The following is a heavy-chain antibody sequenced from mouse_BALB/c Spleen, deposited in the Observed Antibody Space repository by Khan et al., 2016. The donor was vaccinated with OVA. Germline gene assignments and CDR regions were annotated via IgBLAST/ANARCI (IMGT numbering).Heavy chain of an antibody. D-gene: IGHD3-2*02. CDR1: GYAFTDYL. Sequence: QVQLQQSGAELVRPGTSLKVSCKASGYAFTDYLIEWLKQRPGQGLEWIGMINPGNSDTKYNEKFKAKATLNADKSSRPAYMQLSSLTSDDAAVYFCARSGYGFGAYWGQGTLVTVSA. CDR2: INPGNSDT. V-gene: IGHV1-54*01. CDR3: ARSGYGFGAY. J-gene: IGHJ3*01.